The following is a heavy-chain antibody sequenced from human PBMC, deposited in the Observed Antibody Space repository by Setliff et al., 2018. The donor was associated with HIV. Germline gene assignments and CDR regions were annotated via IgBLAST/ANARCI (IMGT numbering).Heavy chain of an antibody. CDR2: IYHSGST. J-gene: IGHJ5*02. V-gene: IGHV4-38-2*01. Sequence: SSETLSLTCAVSGYSISSGYYWGWIRQPPGKGLEWIGSIYHSGSTYYNPSLKSRVTISVDTSKKQFSLKLNSVTAADTAVYYCARSSLHCGGGSCYLTWFDPWGRGTLVTVSS. D-gene: IGHD2-15*01. CDR1: GYSISSGYY. CDR3: ARSSLHCGGGSCYLTWFDP.